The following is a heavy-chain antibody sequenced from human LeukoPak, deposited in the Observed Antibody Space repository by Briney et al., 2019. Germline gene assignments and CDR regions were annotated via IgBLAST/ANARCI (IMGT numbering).Heavy chain of an antibody. CDR2: TYYRSKWYN. CDR3: ARDKGVLKYYYDSSGYYFGAFDI. Sequence: SQTLSLTCAISGDSVSSNSAAWNWIRQSPSRGLEWLGRTYYRSKWYNDYAVSVKSRITINPDTSKNQFSLQLNSVTPEDTAVYYCARDKGVLKYYYDSSGYYFGAFDIWGQGTMVTVSS. CDR1: GDSVSSNSAA. V-gene: IGHV6-1*01. J-gene: IGHJ3*02. D-gene: IGHD3-22*01.